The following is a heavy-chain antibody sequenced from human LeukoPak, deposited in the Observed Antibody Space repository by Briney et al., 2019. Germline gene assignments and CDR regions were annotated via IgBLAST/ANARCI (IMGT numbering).Heavy chain of an antibody. Sequence: GGSLRLSCAASGFTFSDYYMSWIRQAPGKGLEWVSYISSSGSTMYYANSVKGRFTISRENAKNSLYLQMNSLRAEDTAVYYWARNKRRYDYWGQGTLVTASS. CDR1: GFTFSDYY. CDR2: ISSSGSTM. V-gene: IGHV3-11*01. D-gene: IGHD1/OR15-1a*01. J-gene: IGHJ4*02. CDR3: ARNKRRYDY.